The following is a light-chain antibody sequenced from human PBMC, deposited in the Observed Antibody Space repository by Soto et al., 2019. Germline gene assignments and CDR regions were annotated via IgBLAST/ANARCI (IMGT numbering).Light chain of an antibody. CDR3: SSYTSSSTDV. V-gene: IGLV2-14*03. J-gene: IGLJ1*01. CDR2: DVS. Sequence: QSVLTQPASVSGSPGQSITISCTGISSDVGGYNYVSWYQQHPGKAPKLMIYDVSYRPSGVSNRFSGSKSGNTASLTISGLQAEDEADYYCSSYTSSSTDVFGTGTKLTVL. CDR1: SSDVGGYNY.